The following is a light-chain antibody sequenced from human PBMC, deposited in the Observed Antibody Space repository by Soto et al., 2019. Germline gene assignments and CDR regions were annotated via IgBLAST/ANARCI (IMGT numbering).Light chain of an antibody. Sequence: DIQMTQSPSFVSASVGDRVTITCRASQGISGWLAWYQHEPGRAPKLLIHAASSLESGVPSRFSGSGSGTDFTLTISSLQPEDFATYYCQQTTSFPLTFGGGTKVEIK. V-gene: IGKV1-12*01. CDR2: AAS. J-gene: IGKJ4*01. CDR3: QQTTSFPLT. CDR1: QGISGW.